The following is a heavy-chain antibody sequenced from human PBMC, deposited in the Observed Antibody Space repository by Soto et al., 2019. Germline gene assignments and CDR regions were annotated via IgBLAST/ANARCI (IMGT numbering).Heavy chain of an antibody. CDR1: GFTFGDDA. CDR3: TSTIFGVVIPGGYYYGMDV. Sequence: GGSLILSCIASGFTFGDDAMSWFRQAPGKGLEWVGFIRSKVYGGTTEYAASVKGRFTISRDDSISIAYLQMNSLKTEDTAVYYCTSTIFGVVIPGGYYYGMDVWGQGTTVTVSS. CDR2: IRSKVYGGTT. V-gene: IGHV3-49*03. J-gene: IGHJ6*02. D-gene: IGHD3-3*01.